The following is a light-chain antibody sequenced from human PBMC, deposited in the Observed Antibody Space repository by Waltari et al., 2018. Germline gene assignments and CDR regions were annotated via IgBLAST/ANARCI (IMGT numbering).Light chain of an antibody. V-gene: IGLV2-23*01. Sequence: QSALTQPASVSGSPGQSIPISCTGTRSDVGTSNLVSWSQQHPGKAPKLMIYEGTKRPSGVSNRFSGSKSGNTASLTISGLQAEDEAHYYCCSYAGGRPHVVFGGGTQLTVL. CDR2: EGT. CDR3: CSYAGGRPHVV. J-gene: IGLJ2*01. CDR1: RSDVGTSNL.